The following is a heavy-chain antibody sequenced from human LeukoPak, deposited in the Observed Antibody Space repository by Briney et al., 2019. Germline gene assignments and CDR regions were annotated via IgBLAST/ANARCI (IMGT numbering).Heavy chain of an antibody. CDR3: ARDKGQYGSGTRGFTWFDP. J-gene: IGHJ5*02. CDR2: IYHSGGT. V-gene: IGHV4-4*02. CDR1: GGSISRRTNW. D-gene: IGHD3-10*01. Sequence: PSETLSLTCAVSGGSISRRTNWWSWVRQPPGKGLEWIGEIYHSGGTNYNPSLKSRITISVDKSQNQFSLKVDSLTAADTAVYYCARDKGQYGSGTRGFTWFDPWGQGTLVTVSS.